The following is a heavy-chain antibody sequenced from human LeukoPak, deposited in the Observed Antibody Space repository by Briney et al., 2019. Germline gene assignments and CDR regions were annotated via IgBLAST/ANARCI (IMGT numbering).Heavy chain of an antibody. CDR3: ARVDIRTAFFDY. Sequence: SEALSLTCTVSGGSINSYYWSWIRQPAGKGLEWIGRIYSSGSTGYNPSLKSRVTMSLDTSKDQFSLNLSSVTAADTAVYYCARVDIRTAFFDYWGQGTLVTVSS. J-gene: IGHJ4*02. D-gene: IGHD5-12*01. V-gene: IGHV4-4*07. CDR1: GGSINSYY. CDR2: IYSSGST.